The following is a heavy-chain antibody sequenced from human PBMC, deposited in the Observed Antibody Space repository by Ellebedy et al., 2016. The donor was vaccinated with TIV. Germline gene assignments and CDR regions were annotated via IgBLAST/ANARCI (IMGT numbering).Heavy chain of an antibody. V-gene: IGHV3-30*03. CDR2: ISYDGSDK. J-gene: IGHJ4*02. Sequence: GGSLRLSCAASEFNFKNYGMHWVRQAPGKGLEWVAVISYDGSDKYYADSVKGRFTISRDNSKNTLYLQMNSLSAEDTAVYYCASRDRYSSGWYYWGQGTLVTVSS. CDR3: ASRDRYSSGWYY. D-gene: IGHD6-19*01. CDR1: EFNFKNYG.